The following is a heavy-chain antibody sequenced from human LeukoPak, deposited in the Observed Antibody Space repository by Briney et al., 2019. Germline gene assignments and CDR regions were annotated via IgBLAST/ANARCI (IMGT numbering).Heavy chain of an antibody. D-gene: IGHD5-24*01. V-gene: IGHV3-73*01. CDR2: IRSKANSYAT. CDR1: GITFSGSA. Sequence: GGSLRLSCAASGITFSGSAMHWVRQASGKGLEWVGRIRSKANSYATAYAASVKGRFTIARDDSKNTAYLQMNSLKTEDTAVYYCSSSDGPDYYYYYYMDVWGKGTTVTVSS. J-gene: IGHJ6*03. CDR3: SSSDGPDYYYYYYMDV.